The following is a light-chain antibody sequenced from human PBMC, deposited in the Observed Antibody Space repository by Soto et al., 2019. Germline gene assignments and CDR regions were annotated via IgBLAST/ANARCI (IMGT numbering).Light chain of an antibody. CDR2: GAS. Sequence: DIQMTQSPSSLSASVGDRVTITCRASQGIGNDLGWFQQKPGKAPKRLIYGASNMESGVPSRFSGSGSGTEFTLTISGLQPEDFVTYYCLQHNTYPQVTFGQGTKVEIK. CDR3: LQHNTYPQVT. V-gene: IGKV1-17*01. CDR1: QGIGND. J-gene: IGKJ1*01.